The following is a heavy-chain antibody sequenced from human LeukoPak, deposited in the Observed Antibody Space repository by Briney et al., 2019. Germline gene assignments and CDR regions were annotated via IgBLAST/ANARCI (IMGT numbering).Heavy chain of an antibody. D-gene: IGHD2-15*01. J-gene: IGHJ4*02. Sequence: GGSLRLSCAASGFTFSRYWMHWVRQAPGKGLVWVSRINDDGSSTTYADSVKGRFTISRDNTKNMLYLEMKSLRVEDTAVYYCASTISCLLWGQGTLVTVSS. CDR1: GFTFSRYW. V-gene: IGHV3-74*01. CDR3: ASTISCLL. CDR2: INDDGSST.